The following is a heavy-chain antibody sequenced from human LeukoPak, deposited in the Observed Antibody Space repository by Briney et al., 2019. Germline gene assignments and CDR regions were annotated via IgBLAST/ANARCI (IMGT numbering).Heavy chain of an antibody. CDR3: ARDNGEGPRFAGGAFDI. Sequence: PGGSLRLSCAASGFTFSSCWMSWVRQAPGKGLEWVANIKQDGSEKYYVDSVKGRFTISRDNAKNSLYLQMNSLRAEDTAVYYCARDNGEGPRFAGGAFDIWGQGTMVTVSS. CDR2: IKQDGSEK. J-gene: IGHJ3*02. D-gene: IGHD3-16*01. CDR1: GFTFSSCW. V-gene: IGHV3-7*01.